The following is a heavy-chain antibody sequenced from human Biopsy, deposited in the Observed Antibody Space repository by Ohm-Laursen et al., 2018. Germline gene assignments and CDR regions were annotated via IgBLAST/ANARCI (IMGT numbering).Heavy chain of an antibody. CDR3: AKHGSGWTGDDALHI. J-gene: IGHJ3*02. D-gene: IGHD6-19*01. Sequence: PSETLSLTWIVSGGSISGSSWSWIRQAPGRGLEWVGYISYSGSTSNNPSLKSQITISVDTSKNQISLKVTSVTAADTAVYYCAKHGSGWTGDDALHIWGQGTMVTVSS. CDR2: ISYSGST. CDR1: GGSISGSS. V-gene: IGHV4-59*08.